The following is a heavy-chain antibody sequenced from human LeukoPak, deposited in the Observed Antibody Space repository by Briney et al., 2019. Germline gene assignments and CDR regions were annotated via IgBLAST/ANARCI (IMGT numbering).Heavy chain of an antibody. V-gene: IGHV3-7*01. Sequence: PGGSLRLSCAASGFTFSDYWMSWVRQAPGKGLEWVANIKQEGSEKYYVDSVKGRFTISRDNAKNSLYLQTNSLRAEDTAVYYCARDRLDFWGQGTLVTVSS. CDR2: IKQEGSEK. CDR3: ARDRLDF. J-gene: IGHJ4*02. CDR1: GFTFSDYW.